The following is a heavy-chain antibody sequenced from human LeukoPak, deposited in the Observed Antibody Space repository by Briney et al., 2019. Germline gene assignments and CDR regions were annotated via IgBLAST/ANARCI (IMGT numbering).Heavy chain of an antibody. V-gene: IGHV4-4*07. CDR2: IYTSGST. CDR1: GGSISGYY. D-gene: IGHD6-13*01. J-gene: IGHJ3*02. CDR3: ARDPDSSSWYYAFDI. Sequence: SETLSLTCTVSGGSISGYYWNWIRQPAGKGLEWIGRIYTSGSTNYTPSLKSRVTISVDKSKNQFSLKLSAVTAAGTAVYYCARDPDSSSWYYAFDIWGQGTMVTVSS.